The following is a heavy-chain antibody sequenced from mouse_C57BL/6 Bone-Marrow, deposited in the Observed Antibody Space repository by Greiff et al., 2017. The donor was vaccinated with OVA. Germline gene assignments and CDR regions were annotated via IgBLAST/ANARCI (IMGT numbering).Heavy chain of an antibody. J-gene: IGHJ3*01. V-gene: IGHV1-9*01. CDR1: GYTFTSYW. CDR2: ILPGSGST. D-gene: IGHD2-2*01. Sequence: QVQLQQPGAELVKPGASVKLSCKASGYTFTSYWMHWVKQRPGHGLEWIGEILPGSGSTNYNEKFKGKATFTADTSSNTAYMQLSSLTTEDSAIYYCARGWGYAWFAYWGQGTLVTVSA. CDR3: ARGWGYAWFAY.